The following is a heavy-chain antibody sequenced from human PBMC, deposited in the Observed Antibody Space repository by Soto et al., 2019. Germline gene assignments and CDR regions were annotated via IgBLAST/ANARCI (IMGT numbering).Heavy chain of an antibody. CDR2: ISGGGDTS. Sequence: EVQLLESGGGLVQPGGSLRLSCAASGFTFSSYAMSWVRQAPGKGLEWVSNISGGGDTSYYANSVKGRFTISRDNSKNTLYRQMNSLRAEDTAVYYCAQGSTSNCYSSSYSLGVGALVAVSS. CDR3: AQGSTSNCYSSSYS. J-gene: IGHJ4*02. D-gene: IGHD2-15*01. CDR1: GFTFSSYA. V-gene: IGHV3-23*01.